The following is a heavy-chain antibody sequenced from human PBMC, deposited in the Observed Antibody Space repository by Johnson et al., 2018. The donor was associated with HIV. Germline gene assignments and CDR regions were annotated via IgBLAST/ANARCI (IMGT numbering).Heavy chain of an antibody. J-gene: IGHJ3*02. D-gene: IGHD6-6*01. CDR3: ARVYGSSSAHAFDI. CDR2: IKSRSDRGTT. Sequence: VQLVESGGGWVKPGGSLRLSCATSGFTFDDYGMSWVRQAPGKGLEWVARIKSRSDRGTTDHAAPVKGRFSISRDDSKNTLYLQMNSLRAEDTAVYYCARVYGSSSAHAFDIWGQGTMVTVSS. CDR1: GFTFDDYG. V-gene: IGHV3-15*01.